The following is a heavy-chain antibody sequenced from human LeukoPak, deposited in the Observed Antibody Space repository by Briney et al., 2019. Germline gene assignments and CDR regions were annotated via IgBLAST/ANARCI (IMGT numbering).Heavy chain of an antibody. Sequence: GGPLRLSCAASGFTFSTYHRNWVRRAPGKGLEWVSYITSDSATIYYADSVKGRCTISRDNAKNSLYLQRNSLGGEDTAVYYCARRQVGANPFDRWGQGTLVTVSS. CDR3: ARRQVGANPFDR. D-gene: IGHD1-26*01. CDR1: GFTFSTYH. CDR2: ITSDSATI. J-gene: IGHJ4*02. V-gene: IGHV3-48*01.